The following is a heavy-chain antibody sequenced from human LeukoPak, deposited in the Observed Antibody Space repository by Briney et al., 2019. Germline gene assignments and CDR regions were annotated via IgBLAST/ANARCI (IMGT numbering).Heavy chain of an antibody. J-gene: IGHJ1*01. D-gene: IGHD3-10*01. CDR2: TSHSGST. V-gene: IGHV4-34*01. CDR3: ARVFAFGSNAIEYFQH. CDR1: GGSFSGYY. Sequence: PSETLSLTCVVYGGSFSGYYWSWVRQSPGKGLEWIGETSHSGSTNYNPSLKSRVTISLDTSKDQFFLKLSSVTVADTAVYYCARVFAFGSNAIEYFQHWGQGTLVTVSS.